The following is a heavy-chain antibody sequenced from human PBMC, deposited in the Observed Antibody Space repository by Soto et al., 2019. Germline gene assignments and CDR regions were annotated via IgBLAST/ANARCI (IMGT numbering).Heavy chain of an antibody. Sequence: MQLVQSGPEVKKPGTSVKVSCKASGFTFTSSAVQWVRQARGQRLEWIGWIVVGSGNTNYAQKFQERVTITRDMSTSTAYMELSSLRSEDTAVYYCAAVVAGFWSGYYPPRFDYWGQGTLVTVSS. CDR1: GFTFTSSA. CDR2: IVVGSGNT. D-gene: IGHD3-3*01. V-gene: IGHV1-58*01. J-gene: IGHJ4*02. CDR3: AAVVAGFWSGYYPPRFDY.